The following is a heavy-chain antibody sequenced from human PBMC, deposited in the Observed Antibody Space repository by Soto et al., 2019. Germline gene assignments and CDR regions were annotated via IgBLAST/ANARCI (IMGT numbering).Heavy chain of an antibody. V-gene: IGHV4-34*01. D-gene: IGHD1-26*01. J-gene: IGHJ4*02. CDR1: GGSFSGYY. Sequence: SETLSLTCAVYGGSFSGYYWSWIRQPPGKGLEWIGEINHSGSTNYNPSLKSRVTISVDTSKNQFSLKLSSATAADTAVYYCARRQSVGANSYIFDYWGQGTLVTVSS. CDR2: INHSGST. CDR3: ARRQSVGANSYIFDY.